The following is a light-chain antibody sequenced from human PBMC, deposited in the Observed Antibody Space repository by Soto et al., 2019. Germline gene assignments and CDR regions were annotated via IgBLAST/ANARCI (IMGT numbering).Light chain of an antibody. CDR3: QQYGRSPPT. Sequence: EIVLTQSPGTLSLSPGERATLSCRASQSVYKDFLAWYQQKPGQATRLLINGASNRATGIPDRFRGSGSGTDSSLTIDRQEPEDFAVYFCQQYGRSPPTFGGGTKVAIK. V-gene: IGKV3-20*01. J-gene: IGKJ4*01. CDR2: GAS. CDR1: QSVYKDF.